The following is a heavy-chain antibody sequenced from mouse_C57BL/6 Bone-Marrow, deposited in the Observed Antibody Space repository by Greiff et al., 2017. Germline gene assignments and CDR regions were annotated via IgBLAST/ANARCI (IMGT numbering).Heavy chain of an antibody. D-gene: IGHD2-5*01. CDR1: GYTFTSYW. CDR3: ARPYYSNYWYFDV. Sequence: QVQLQQPGAELVKPGASVKMSCKAFGYTFTSYWITWVKQRPGQGLAWIGDIYPGSGSTNYNEKFKSKATLTVDTSSSTAYMQLSSLTSEDSAVYYCARPYYSNYWYFDVWGTGTTVTVSS. CDR2: IYPGSGST. V-gene: IGHV1-55*01. J-gene: IGHJ1*03.